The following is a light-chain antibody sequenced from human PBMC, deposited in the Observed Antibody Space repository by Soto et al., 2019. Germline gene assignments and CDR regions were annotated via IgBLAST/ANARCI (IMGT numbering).Light chain of an antibody. CDR2: DIS. CDR3: FLTYSGSRV. CDR1: TGAVTSGHY. J-gene: IGLJ2*01. Sequence: QAVVTQEPSLTVSPGGTVTLTCGSSTGAVTSGHYPYWFQQKPRQAPRTLIYDISKKHSWTPARFSGSLLGGKAALTLSGAQPEDEADYYCFLTYSGSRVFGGGTKLTVL. V-gene: IGLV7-46*01.